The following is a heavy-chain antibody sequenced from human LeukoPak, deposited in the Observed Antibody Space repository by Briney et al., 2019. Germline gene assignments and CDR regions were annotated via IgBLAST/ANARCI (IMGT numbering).Heavy chain of an antibody. CDR1: GGSLINHY. Sequence: PSETLSLTCTVSGGSLINHYRSWIRQPAGKGLEWIGRIYSSGSANYSPSLKSRVSMSIDTSNNHFSLNLTSVTAADTALYFCARDVRYASGWSTPESWGQGTLVTVSS. CDR2: IYSSGSA. CDR3: ARDVRYASGWSTPES. J-gene: IGHJ5*02. V-gene: IGHV4-4*07. D-gene: IGHD6-19*01.